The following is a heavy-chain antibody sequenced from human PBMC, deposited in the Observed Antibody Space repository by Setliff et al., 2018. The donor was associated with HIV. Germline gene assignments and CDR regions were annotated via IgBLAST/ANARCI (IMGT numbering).Heavy chain of an antibody. Sequence: SETLSLTCTVSGGSMNRGGYYWTWIRQHPGKGLEWIGYIYASGSPDYNPSLESRVTISSDPSKNQFSLKLKSVTGADTAVYYCARVFHSLPTGLNDPFDMWGQGTLVTVSS. CDR2: IYASGSP. D-gene: IGHD4-17*01. V-gene: IGHV4-31*02. CDR3: ARVFHSLPTGLNDPFDM. CDR1: GGSMNRGGYY. J-gene: IGHJ3*02.